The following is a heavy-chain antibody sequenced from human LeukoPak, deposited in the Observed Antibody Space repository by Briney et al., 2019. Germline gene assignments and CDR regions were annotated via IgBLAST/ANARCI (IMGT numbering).Heavy chain of an antibody. D-gene: IGHD1-26*01. V-gene: IGHV3-21*01. CDR2: ISSSSSYI. Sequence: GGSLRLSCAASGFTFSSYSMNWVRQAPGKGLEWVSSISSSSSYIYYADSVKGRFTISRDNAKNSLYLQMNSLRAEDTAVYYCAREDGSYYSIDYWGQGTLVTVSS. CDR1: GFTFSSYS. J-gene: IGHJ4*02. CDR3: AREDGSYYSIDY.